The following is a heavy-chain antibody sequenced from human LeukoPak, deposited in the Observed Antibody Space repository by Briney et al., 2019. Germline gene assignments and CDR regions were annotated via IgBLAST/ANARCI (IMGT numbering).Heavy chain of an antibody. CDR1: GGSISSSSYY. CDR2: IYYSGST. J-gene: IGHJ4*02. V-gene: IGHV4-39*07. D-gene: IGHD1-26*01. Sequence: SETPSLTCTVSGGSISSSSYYWGWIRQPPGKGLEWIGSIYYSGSTYYNPSLKSRVTISVDTSKNQFSLKLSSVTAADTAVYYCARTFLGATDYWGQGTLVTVSS. CDR3: ARTFLGATDY.